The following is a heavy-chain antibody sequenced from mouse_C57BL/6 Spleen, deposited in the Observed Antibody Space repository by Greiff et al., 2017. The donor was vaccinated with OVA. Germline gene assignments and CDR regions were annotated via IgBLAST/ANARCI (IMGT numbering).Heavy chain of an antibody. CDR3: ARWGTYYDYDGYVDY. D-gene: IGHD2-4*01. Sequence: QVQLQQPGAELVKPGASVKLSCTASGYTFTSYWMHWVKQRPGRGLEWIGRIDPNSGGTKYNEKFKSQATLTVDKPSRTAYMQLSSLTSEDAAVYYGARWGTYYDYDGYVDYWGQGTTLTVSS. J-gene: IGHJ2*01. CDR1: GYTFTSYW. V-gene: IGHV1-72*01. CDR2: IDPNSGGT.